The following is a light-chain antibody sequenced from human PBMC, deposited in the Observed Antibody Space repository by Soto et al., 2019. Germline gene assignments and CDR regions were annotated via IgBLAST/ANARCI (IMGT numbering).Light chain of an antibody. J-gene: IGKJ2*01. CDR1: QRVSGSS. V-gene: IGKV3-20*01. Sequence: VLTQSPGILSLSPGDRATLSCRSSQRVSGSSLAWYQQKPGQAPRVLFYGATTRATGVPDRFSANGSGADVTLTISRLEPGDFGVYHCQQYGNSPSFGPGTKLEIK. CDR2: GAT. CDR3: QQYGNSPS.